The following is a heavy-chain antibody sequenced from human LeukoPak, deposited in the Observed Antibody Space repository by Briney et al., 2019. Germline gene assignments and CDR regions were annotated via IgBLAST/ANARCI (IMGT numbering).Heavy chain of an antibody. J-gene: IGHJ6*04. CDR3: ARVRAHGDCSSTSCLYYYYGMDV. CDR1: GGSISSSNW. CDR2: IYHSGST. Sequence: MTSGTLSLTCAVSGGSISSSNWWSWVRQPPGKGLEWIGEIYHSGSTNYNPSLKSRVTISVDKSKNQFSLKLSSVTAADTAVYYCARVRAHGDCSSTSCLYYYYGMDVWGKGTTVTVSS. V-gene: IGHV4-4*02. D-gene: IGHD2-2*01.